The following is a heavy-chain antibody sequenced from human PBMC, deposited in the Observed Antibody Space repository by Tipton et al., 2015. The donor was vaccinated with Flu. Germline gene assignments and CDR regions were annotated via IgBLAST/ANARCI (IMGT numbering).Heavy chain of an antibody. D-gene: IGHD2-21*01. CDR3: ARGLRHSDY. V-gene: IGHV3-66*02. J-gene: IGHJ4*02. CDR2: IYSGGTT. Sequence: GSLRLSCAASGLTVSDNYMSWVRQAPGKGLEWVSVIYSGGTTYNADSVKGRFTISRDNSKNTLYLQMNSLRAEDTAVYDCARGLRHSDYWGQGTLVTVSS. CDR1: GLTVSDNY.